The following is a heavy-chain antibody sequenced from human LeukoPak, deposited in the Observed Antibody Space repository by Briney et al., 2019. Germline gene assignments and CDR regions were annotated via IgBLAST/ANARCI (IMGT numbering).Heavy chain of an antibody. CDR1: GYSFSSYW. CDR2: VYPGDSDT. D-gene: IGHD1-1*01. J-gene: IGHJ4*02. CDR3: ARVAVHPNGTFDY. Sequence: GESLKTSCKSSGYSFSSYWIGWVRQRPGKGLEGMGIVYPGDSDTRDRPSFEVQVTSSADKSISTAYVQWSSLKAWDTAMYYCARVAVHPNGTFDYWGQGTLVTVSS. V-gene: IGHV5-51*01.